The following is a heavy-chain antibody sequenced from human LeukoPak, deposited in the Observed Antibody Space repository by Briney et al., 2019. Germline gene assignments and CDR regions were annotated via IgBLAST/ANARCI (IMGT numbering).Heavy chain of an antibody. CDR3: ARVWERYYYYGMDV. Sequence: ASVKVSCKASGYTFTGYYMHWVRQAPGQGLEWMGWINPNSGGTNYAQKFQGRVTMTRDTSTSTAYMELSRLRSDDTAVYYCARVWERYYYYGMDVWGQGTLVTVSS. V-gene: IGHV1-2*02. CDR1: GYTFTGYY. CDR2: INPNSGGT. J-gene: IGHJ6*02. D-gene: IGHD1-26*01.